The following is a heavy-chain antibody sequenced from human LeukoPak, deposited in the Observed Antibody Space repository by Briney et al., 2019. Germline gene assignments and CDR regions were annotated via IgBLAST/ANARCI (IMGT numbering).Heavy chain of an antibody. J-gene: IGHJ6*03. Sequence: ASVKVSCKASGYTFTSYDINWVRQATGQGLEWMGWMNPNSGNTGYAQKFQGRVTMTRNTSISTAYMELSSLRSEDTAVYYCARVSLSIGEQHTYYYYYYMDVWGKGTTVTISS. CDR3: ARVSLSIGEQHTYYYYYYMDV. D-gene: IGHD3-10*01. V-gene: IGHV1-8*01. CDR2: MNPNSGNT. CDR1: GYTFTSYD.